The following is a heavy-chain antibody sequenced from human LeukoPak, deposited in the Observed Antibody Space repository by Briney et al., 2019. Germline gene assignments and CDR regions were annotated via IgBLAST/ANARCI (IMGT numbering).Heavy chain of an antibody. D-gene: IGHD1-26*01. CDR1: GFTFSSYA. J-gene: IGHJ4*02. V-gene: IGHV3-30-3*01. Sequence: PGGSLRLSCAASGFTFSSYAMHWVRQAPGKGLEWVAGISYDGSNKYYADSVKGRFTISRDNSKNTLYLQMNSLRAEDTAVYYCAGDQDSGISDWGQGTLVTVSS. CDR3: AGDQDSGISD. CDR2: ISYDGSNK.